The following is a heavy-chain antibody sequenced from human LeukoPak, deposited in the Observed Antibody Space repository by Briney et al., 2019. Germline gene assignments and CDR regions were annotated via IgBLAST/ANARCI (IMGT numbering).Heavy chain of an antibody. J-gene: IGHJ5*02. V-gene: IGHV3-23*01. CDR2: ISTIGDNT. Sequence: GGSLRLSCAASGFTFSSYAMNWVRQAPGKGLEWVSTISTIGDNTFYADSVKGRFTIARDSSMSTLYLQMNSLRAEDTAVYYCARDESGIATNWFDPWGQGTLVTVSS. D-gene: IGHD6-13*01. CDR3: ARDESGIATNWFDP. CDR1: GFTFSSYA.